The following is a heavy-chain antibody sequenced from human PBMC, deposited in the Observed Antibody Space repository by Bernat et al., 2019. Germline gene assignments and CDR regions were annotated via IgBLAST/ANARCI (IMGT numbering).Heavy chain of an antibody. CDR1: GFTFSSYA. J-gene: IGHJ4*02. Sequence: VQLVESGGGLVKPGGSLRLSCAASGFTFSSYAMHWVRQAPGKGQEWVAVISYDGSNKYYADSVKGRFTISRDNSKNTLYLQMNSLRAEDTAVYYCARDLVVGATGWGQGTLVTVSS. CDR2: ISYDGSNK. D-gene: IGHD1-26*01. CDR3: ARDLVVGATG. V-gene: IGHV3-30-3*01.